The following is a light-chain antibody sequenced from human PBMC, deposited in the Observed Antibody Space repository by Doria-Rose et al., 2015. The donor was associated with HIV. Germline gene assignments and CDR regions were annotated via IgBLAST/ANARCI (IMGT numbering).Light chain of an antibody. CDR2: STN. V-gene: IGLV8-61*01. J-gene: IGLJ3*02. CDR3: VLYMGTGIWV. CDR1: SASVSTNYY. Sequence: QTVVTQEPSFSVSPGGTVTLTCGLNSASVSTNYYPSRYRQTTGHAPRTLIYSTNIRSSGVPDRFSGSILGNKAALTITGAQADDEADYHCVLYMGTGIWVFGGGTKLTVL.